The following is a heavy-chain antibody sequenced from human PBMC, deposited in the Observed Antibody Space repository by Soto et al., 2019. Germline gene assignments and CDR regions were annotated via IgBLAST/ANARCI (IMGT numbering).Heavy chain of an antibody. CDR1: GGSISSYY. Sequence: SETLSLTCTVSGGSISSYYWSWIRQPPGKGLEWIGYIYYSGSTNYNPSLKSRVTISVDTSKNQFSLKLSSVTAADAAVYYCAGGYSNYLFDYWGQGTLVTVSS. CDR3: AGGYSNYLFDY. CDR2: IYYSGST. J-gene: IGHJ4*02. V-gene: IGHV4-59*01. D-gene: IGHD4-4*01.